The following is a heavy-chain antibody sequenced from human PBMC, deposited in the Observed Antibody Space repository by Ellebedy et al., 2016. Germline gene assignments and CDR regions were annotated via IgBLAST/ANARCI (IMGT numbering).Heavy chain of an antibody. J-gene: IGHJ6*03. V-gene: IGHV4-4*07. CDR2: IFTSGSF. CDR1: GGSVSRYF. D-gene: IGHD1-1*01. Sequence: SETLSLTXTVSGGSVSRYFWSWIWWPAGKGLEWIGRIFTSGSFNYNPSLMSRITMSVVTSKNQISLRLNSVTAADTAVYYCARVHCSITTCDYYYMDVWGKGTTVTVSS. CDR3: ARVHCSITTCDYYYMDV.